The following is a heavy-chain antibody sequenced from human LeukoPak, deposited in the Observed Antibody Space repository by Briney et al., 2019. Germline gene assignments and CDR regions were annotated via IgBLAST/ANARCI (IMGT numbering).Heavy chain of an antibody. CDR3: ARLAVAGTVIDY. Sequence: NSSETLSLTCTGSSGSISGSSYFWGWIRPPPGKGLEWSGSIYYSGSTYFNPSLGSRVTISEDTSRNQFSLKLSSVTAADTAVYYCARLAVAGTVIDYWGQGTLVTVSS. V-gene: IGHV4-39*01. J-gene: IGHJ4*02. CDR1: SGSISGSSYF. D-gene: IGHD6-19*01. CDR2: IYYSGST.